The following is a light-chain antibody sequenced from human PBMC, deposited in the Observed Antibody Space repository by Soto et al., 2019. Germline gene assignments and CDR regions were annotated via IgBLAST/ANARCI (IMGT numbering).Light chain of an antibody. CDR3: CSYAGSYTYV. J-gene: IGLJ1*01. Sequence: QSALTQPRSVSGSPGQSVTISCTGTSSDVGGYDYVSWYRQHPGKAPKLMIYDVTKRPSGVPDRFSGSKSGNTASLTISGLQAEDEADYYCCSYAGSYTYVFGTGTKVTVL. CDR1: SSDVGGYDY. V-gene: IGLV2-11*01. CDR2: DVT.